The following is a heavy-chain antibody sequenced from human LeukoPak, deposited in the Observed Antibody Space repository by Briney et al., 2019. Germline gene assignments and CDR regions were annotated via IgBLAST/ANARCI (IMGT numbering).Heavy chain of an antibody. CDR1: GFPFSNYD. CDR3: TRIREGEHQFCMDV. J-gene: IGHJ6*02. D-gene: IGHD1-26*01. CDR2: IDSVGNT. Sequence: PGGSLRLSCAASGFPFSNYDMHSVRQPTRERLEWVSAIDSVGNTYYSASVKGRFTISREDAKHSLYLQMNSLRDGETAIYDCTRIREGEHQFCMDVWGQGTTVTVSS. V-gene: IGHV3-13*01.